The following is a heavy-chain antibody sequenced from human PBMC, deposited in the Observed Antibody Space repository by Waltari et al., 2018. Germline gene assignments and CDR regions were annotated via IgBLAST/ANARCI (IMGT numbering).Heavy chain of an antibody. D-gene: IGHD2-15*01. CDR2: VNPNTGCT. CDR1: GYTFTGYY. CDR3: VKDVGAVASGFRY. J-gene: IGHJ1*01. V-gene: IGHV1-2*02. Sequence: QVQLVQSGPDVKKPGASVKVSCKASGYTFTGYYIHWVRQAPGLRLEWMGWVNPNTGCTCYAPSFQGRVSMTSDTSITTAYMELTGLRSEDTAVYYCVKDVGAVASGFRYWGQGTLVTVSS.